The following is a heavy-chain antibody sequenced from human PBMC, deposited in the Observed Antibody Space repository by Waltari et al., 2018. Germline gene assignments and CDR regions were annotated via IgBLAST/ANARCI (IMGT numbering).Heavy chain of an antibody. CDR1: GFTFSSYS. J-gene: IGHJ4*02. Sequence: EVQLVESGGGLVQPGGSLRLSCAASGFTFSSYSMNWVRQAPGKGVEWVSYISSSSSTIYYADSVKGRFTISRDNAKNSLYLKMNSLRAEDTAVYYCARGGAYYDFWSGPYWGQGTLVTVSS. D-gene: IGHD3-3*01. CDR3: ARGGAYYDFWSGPY. CDR2: ISSSSSTI. V-gene: IGHV3-48*04.